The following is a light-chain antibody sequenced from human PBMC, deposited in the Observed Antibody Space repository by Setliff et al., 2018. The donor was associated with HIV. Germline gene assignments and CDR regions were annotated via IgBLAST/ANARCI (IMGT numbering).Light chain of an antibody. J-gene: IGLJ1*01. V-gene: IGLV2-14*01. CDR3: SSYAITNTLP. Sequence: QSALTQPASVSGSPGQSIIISCTGTSNDVGDYNYVSWYQQHPGKAPKLIIYEVRNRPSGVSNRFSGSKSGNTASLTISGLQAEDEADHYCSSYAITNTLPFGTGTKVTVL. CDR1: SNDVGDYNY. CDR2: EVR.